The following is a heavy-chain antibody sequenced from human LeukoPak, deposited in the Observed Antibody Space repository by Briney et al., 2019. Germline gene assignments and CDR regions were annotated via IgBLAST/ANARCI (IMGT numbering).Heavy chain of an antibody. CDR2: ITGSGTGT. J-gene: IGHJ4*02. D-gene: IGHD3-16*01. V-gene: IGHV3-23*01. Sequence: GGSLTLTCAASRFTFSSYVMSWVRHAQCKGLEWVSSITGSGTGTFYADSVRGRFNISIDNSKKTVYLQMNSLRVEDTAVYYCENGGGGFWGQGTLVTVSS. CDR1: RFTFSSYV. CDR3: ENGGGGF.